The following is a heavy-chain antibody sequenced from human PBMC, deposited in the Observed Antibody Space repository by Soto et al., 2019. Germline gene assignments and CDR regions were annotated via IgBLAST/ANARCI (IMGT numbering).Heavy chain of an antibody. V-gene: IGHV3-9*01. Sequence: EVQLVESGGGLVQPGRSLRLSCAASGFTFDDYAMQWVRQAAGKGPEWVSGISWSSGRIGYADSVKGRFTISRDNAKNSLYLQMNSLRAEDTALYYCAKDKGIALDLFDYWGQGTLVTVSS. J-gene: IGHJ4*02. CDR2: ISWSSGRI. CDR1: GFTFDDYA. CDR3: AKDKGIALDLFDY. D-gene: IGHD6-19*01.